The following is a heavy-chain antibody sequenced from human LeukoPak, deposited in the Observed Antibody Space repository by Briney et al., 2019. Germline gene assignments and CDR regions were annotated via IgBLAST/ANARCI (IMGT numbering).Heavy chain of an antibody. CDR2: IYSGGST. Sequence: GGSLRLSCAASGFTVSSNYMSWVRQAPGKGLEWVSVIYSGGSTYYVDSVKGRFTISRDNAKNSLYLQMNSLRAEDTAVYYCAREDTAMVDYWGQGTLVTVSS. J-gene: IGHJ4*02. V-gene: IGHV3-66*01. D-gene: IGHD5-18*01. CDR3: AREDTAMVDY. CDR1: GFTVSSNY.